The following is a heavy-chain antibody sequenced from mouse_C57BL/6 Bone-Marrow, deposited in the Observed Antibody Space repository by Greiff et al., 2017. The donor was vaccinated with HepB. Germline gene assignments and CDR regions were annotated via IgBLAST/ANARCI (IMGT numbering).Heavy chain of an antibody. D-gene: IGHD1-1*01. V-gene: IGHV2-6*01. CDR2: IWGVGST. CDR1: GFSLTSYG. CDR3: ASPYYYGSSYPFAY. J-gene: IGHJ3*01. Sequence: VQLQQSGPGLVAPSQSLSITCTVSGFSLTSYGVDWVRQSPGKGLEWLGVIWGVGSTNYNSALKSRLSISKDNSKSQVFLKMNSLQTDDTAMYYCASPYYYGSSYPFAYWGQGTLVTVSA.